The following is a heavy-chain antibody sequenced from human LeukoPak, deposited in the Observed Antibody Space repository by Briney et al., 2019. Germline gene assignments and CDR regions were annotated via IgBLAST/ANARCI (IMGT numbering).Heavy chain of an antibody. CDR1: GGSISSYY. J-gene: IGHJ5*02. D-gene: IGHD2-2*02. CDR3: ARQGCSSTSCYIRMMSSRWFDP. CDR2: IYYSGST. Sequence: SETLSLTCTVSGGSISSYYWGWIRQPPGKGLEWIGSIYYSGSTYYNPSLKSRVTISVDASKNQFSLKLSSVTAADTAVYYCARQGCSSTSCYIRMMSSRWFDPWGQGTLVTFSS. V-gene: IGHV4-39*01.